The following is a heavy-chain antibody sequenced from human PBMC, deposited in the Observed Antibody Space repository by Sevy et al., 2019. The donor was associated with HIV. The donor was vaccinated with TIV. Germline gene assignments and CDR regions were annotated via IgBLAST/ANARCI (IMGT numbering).Heavy chain of an antibody. J-gene: IGHJ3*02. V-gene: IGHV3-23*01. D-gene: IGHD3-22*01. CDR3: AGGRYDSSGSFDAFDI. Sequence: GGSLRLSCAASGFTFTNYAMNWVRQAPGKGLEWVSTIFGARGVIYDADSLKGRFTISRDNSKNTLYLQMDSLRAEDTAVEYCAGGRYDSSGSFDAFDIWGQGTMVTVSS. CDR1: GFTFTNYA. CDR2: IFGARGVI.